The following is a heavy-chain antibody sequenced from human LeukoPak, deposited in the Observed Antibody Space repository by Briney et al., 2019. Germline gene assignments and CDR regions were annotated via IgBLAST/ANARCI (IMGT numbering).Heavy chain of an antibody. D-gene: IGHD3-10*01. Sequence: PGGSLRLSCAASGFTFSNYGMHWVRQAPGKGPEWVALIWYDGSNKYYADSVRGRFTISRDNSKNTLYLQMKSLRVEDTAVYYCAKPSGSSPLQLYNWFDPWGQGTLVTVSS. V-gene: IGHV3-33*06. J-gene: IGHJ5*02. CDR2: IWYDGSNK. CDR1: GFTFSNYG. CDR3: AKPSGSSPLQLYNWFDP.